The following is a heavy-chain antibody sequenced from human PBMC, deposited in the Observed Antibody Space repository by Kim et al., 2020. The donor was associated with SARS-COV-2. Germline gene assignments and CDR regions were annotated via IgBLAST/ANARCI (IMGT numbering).Heavy chain of an antibody. J-gene: IGHJ6*02. CDR3: ARDLRVTYSSSWYAQFYSGMDV. D-gene: IGHD6-13*01. V-gene: IGHV3-33*01. Sequence: GGSLRLSCAASGFSFGDSGMHWVRQAPGKGLEWVAVIWYDGSNQYYADSVKGRFIISRDNSKNTLYLQMNSLRAEDTAIYYCARDLRVTYSSSWYAQFYSGMDVWGQGTTVTVSS. CDR1: GFSFGDSG. CDR2: IWYDGSNQ.